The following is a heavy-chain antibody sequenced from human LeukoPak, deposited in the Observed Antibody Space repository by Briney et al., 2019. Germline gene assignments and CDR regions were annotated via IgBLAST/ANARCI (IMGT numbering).Heavy chain of an antibody. CDR3: ARHSVLRYFGWLLLQHDDAFDI. J-gene: IGHJ3*02. CDR1: GGSFSGYY. D-gene: IGHD3-9*01. Sequence: SETLSLTCAVYGGSFSGYYWSWIRQPPGKGLEWIGEINHSGRTNYNPSPKSRVTISVDTSKIQYSLKLSSVTAADTAVYYCARHSVLRYFGWLLLQHDDAFDIWGQGTMVTVSS. CDR2: INHSGRT. V-gene: IGHV4-34*01.